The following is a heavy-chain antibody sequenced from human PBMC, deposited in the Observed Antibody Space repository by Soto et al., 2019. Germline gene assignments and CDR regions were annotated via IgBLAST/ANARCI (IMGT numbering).Heavy chain of an antibody. CDR2: IKQAGSEK. J-gene: IGHJ5*02. CDR3: ARDPSYSSGWDSVRLGKNWFDP. Sequence: EVQLVESGGGLVQPGGSLRLSCAASGFTFSSYWMSWVRQAPGKGLEWVANIKQAGSEKYYVDSVKGRFTISRDNAKNSRYLQMNSLRAEDTAVYYCARDPSYSSGWDSVRLGKNWFDPWCQGTLVTVSS. V-gene: IGHV3-7*01. D-gene: IGHD6-19*01. CDR1: GFTFSSYW.